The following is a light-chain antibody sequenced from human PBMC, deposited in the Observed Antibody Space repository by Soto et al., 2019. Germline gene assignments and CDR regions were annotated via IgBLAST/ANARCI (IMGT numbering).Light chain of an antibody. CDR2: YDR. Sequence: SYVLTQPPSVSVAPGKTARFSCGGNDIGSQSVHWYQQKPGQAPVLLIYYDRERPSGIPERFSGSNSGNTATLTISRVEAGDEADYYCQVWDSSSDHRVFGGGTQLTVL. CDR1: DIGSQS. V-gene: IGLV3-21*04. J-gene: IGLJ7*01. CDR3: QVWDSSSDHRV.